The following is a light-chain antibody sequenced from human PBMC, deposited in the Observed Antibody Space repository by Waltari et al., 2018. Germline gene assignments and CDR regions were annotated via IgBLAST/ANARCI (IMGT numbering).Light chain of an antibody. CDR2: DAS. Sequence: EILLTQSPATLSLSPGESATLSCSAMQSVDNLFGGYQQKPGQAPRLVIHDASNRAPCFPARFSGSGSGTDFTLTIISLEPEDFAVYYWQHRVSWPLTFGGGTKVEL. J-gene: IGKJ4*01. CDR3: QHRVSWPLT. V-gene: IGKV3-11*01. CDR1: QSVDNL.